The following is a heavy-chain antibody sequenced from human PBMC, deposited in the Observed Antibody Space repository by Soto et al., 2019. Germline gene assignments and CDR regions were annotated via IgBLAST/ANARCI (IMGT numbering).Heavy chain of an antibody. CDR2: IYYSGST. CDR3: AGFVVPASRNSDFDY. V-gene: IGHV4-39*01. CDR1: GISVSTSDYY. D-gene: IGHD2-15*01. J-gene: IGHJ4*02. Sequence: SETLSLTCTVSGISVSTSDYYWGWVRQPPGKGLDWIGNIYYSGSTFYNPSLRSRVTLSVDTSKNQFSLRLNSVTAADTAVYFCAGFVVPASRNSDFDYWGQETLVTVSS.